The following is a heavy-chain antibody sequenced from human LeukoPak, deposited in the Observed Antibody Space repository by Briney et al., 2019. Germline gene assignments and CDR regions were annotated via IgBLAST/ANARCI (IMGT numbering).Heavy chain of an antibody. Sequence: PGGSLRLSCAASGFTFSSYSMNWVRQAPGKRLEWVSYISSSSSTIYYADSVKGRFTISRDNAKNSLYLQMNSLRAEDTAVYYCARDLRYSYDYWGQGTLVTVSS. CDR1: GFTFSSYS. CDR3: ARDLRYSYDY. D-gene: IGHD5-18*01. J-gene: IGHJ4*02. CDR2: ISSSSSTI. V-gene: IGHV3-48*01.